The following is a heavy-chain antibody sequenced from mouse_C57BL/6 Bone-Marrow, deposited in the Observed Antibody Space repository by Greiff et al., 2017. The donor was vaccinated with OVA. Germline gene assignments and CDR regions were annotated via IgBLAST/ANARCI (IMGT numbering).Heavy chain of an antibody. CDR3: ARSIGLGSSYDFDY. V-gene: IGHV1-85*01. D-gene: IGHD1-1*01. CDR2: IYPRDGST. J-gene: IGHJ2*01. CDR1: GYTFTSYD. Sequence: QVHVKQSGPELVKPGASVKLSCKASGYTFTSYDINWVKQRPGQGLEWIGWIYPRDGSTKYNEKFKGKATLTVDTSSSTAYMELHSLTSEDSAVYFCARSIGLGSSYDFDYWGQGTTLTVSS.